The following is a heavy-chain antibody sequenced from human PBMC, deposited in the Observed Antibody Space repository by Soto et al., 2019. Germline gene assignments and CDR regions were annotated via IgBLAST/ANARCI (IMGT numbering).Heavy chain of an antibody. J-gene: IGHJ4*02. Sequence: PGEALKISCKGSGYIFRNNWIIWVRQIPGKGLEWGGRLYLTESYTSYSPSFQGHVSFSADKSINTTYLHFSSLRDSDTAVYYCARHRGSHYVSSGYHYGIDYWGQGTPVTVSS. V-gene: IGHV5-10-1*01. CDR2: LYLTESYT. CDR1: GYIFRNNW. CDR3: ARHRGSHYVSSGYHYGIDY. D-gene: IGHD3-22*01.